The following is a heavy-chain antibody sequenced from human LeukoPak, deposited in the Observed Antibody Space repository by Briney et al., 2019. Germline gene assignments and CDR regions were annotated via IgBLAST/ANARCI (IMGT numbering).Heavy chain of an antibody. CDR1: GFSFSSYG. V-gene: IGHV3-30*02. CDR2: IRSDGSNK. CDR3: ARHLSGVTGYTYGRGIDY. Sequence: QTGGSLRLSCAGSGFSFSSYGMHWVRQAPGKGLEWMAFIRSDGSNKYYADSVKGRFTISRDNSKNTLYLQMNSLRAEDTAVYYCARHLSGVTGYTYGRGIDYWGQGTLVTVSS. D-gene: IGHD5-18*01. J-gene: IGHJ4*02.